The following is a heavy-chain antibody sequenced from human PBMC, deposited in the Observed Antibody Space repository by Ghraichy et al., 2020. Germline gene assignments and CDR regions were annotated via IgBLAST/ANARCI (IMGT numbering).Heavy chain of an antibody. V-gene: IGHV3-30*18. CDR2: ISYDGSIK. J-gene: IGHJ4*02. D-gene: IGHD6-13*01. CDR1: GFTFSSYG. CDR3: AKDLGNKVAYAIGPAGTFDY. Sequence: GGSLRLSCATSGFTFSSYGMHWVRQAPGKGLEWVAVISYDGSIKFSGDSVKGRFTISRDNSQNTLYLQMNRLRAEDTAVYYCAKDLGNKVAYAIGPAGTFDYWGQGALVTVSS.